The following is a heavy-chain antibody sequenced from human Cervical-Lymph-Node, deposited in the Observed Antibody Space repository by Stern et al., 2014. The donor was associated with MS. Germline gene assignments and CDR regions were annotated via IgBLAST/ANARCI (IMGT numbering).Heavy chain of an antibody. Sequence: EVQLVESGGGLVQPGRSLRLSCTASGFTFGDYAMSWFRQAPGKEPEWVGLIRSKAYGGTTEDAASVKGRFTISRDDSKNITYLEMNSLITEDTAVYYCTRVSSIAARPIAYWGQGILVTVSS. CDR2: IRSKAYGGTT. CDR3: TRVSSIAARPIAY. CDR1: GFTFGDYA. V-gene: IGHV3-49*03. D-gene: IGHD6-6*01. J-gene: IGHJ4*02.